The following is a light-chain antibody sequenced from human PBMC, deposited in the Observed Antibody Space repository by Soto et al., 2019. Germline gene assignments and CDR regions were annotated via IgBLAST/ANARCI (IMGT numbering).Light chain of an antibody. CDR3: SSYTSSSTWV. J-gene: IGLJ3*02. V-gene: IGLV2-18*02. CDR1: SRDVGSYNR. Sequence: QSALTQPPSVSGSPGQSVTISCTGTSRDVGSYNRVSWYQQPPGTAPKLMIYQVSNRPSGVPDRFSGSKSSNTASLTISGLQAEDEADYYCSSYTSSSTWVFGGGTKLTVL. CDR2: QVS.